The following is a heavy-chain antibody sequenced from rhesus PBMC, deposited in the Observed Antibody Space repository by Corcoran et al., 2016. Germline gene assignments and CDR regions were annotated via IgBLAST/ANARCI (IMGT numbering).Heavy chain of an antibody. J-gene: IGHJ1*01. CDR1: GFTFSDHY. V-gene: IGHV3-116*01. CDR3: TTYLLYSGSSDEYFEF. D-gene: IGHD6-25*01. CDR2: IRNKAKGGTA. Sequence: EVQLVESGGGLVQPGGSLRLSCAASGFTFSDHYMEWFRQAPGRRPEWVGFIRNKAKGGTAEYAASVKGRFTISRDDSKTVTYLQMNSLKTEDTAVYYCTTYLLYSGSSDEYFEFWGQGALVTVSS.